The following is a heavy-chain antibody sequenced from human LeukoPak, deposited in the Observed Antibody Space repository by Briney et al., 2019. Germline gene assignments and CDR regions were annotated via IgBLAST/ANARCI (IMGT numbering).Heavy chain of an antibody. CDR1: GFTFSTYW. Sequence: GGSLRLSCAASGFTFSTYWMHWVRQAPGKGLVWVSRINSDGSRTTYADSVKGRFTISRGNAKNTLYLQMNSLRTEDTAVYYCARPETQYSSGLDGFDIWGQGTMSPSLQ. J-gene: IGHJ3*02. CDR2: INSDGSRT. D-gene: IGHD6-19*01. CDR3: ARPETQYSSGLDGFDI. V-gene: IGHV3-74*01.